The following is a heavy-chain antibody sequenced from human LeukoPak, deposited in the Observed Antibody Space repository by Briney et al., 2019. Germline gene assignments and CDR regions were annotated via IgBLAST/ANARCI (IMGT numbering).Heavy chain of an antibody. CDR2: IYYSGST. J-gene: IGHJ3*02. V-gene: IGHV4-39*07. CDR3: ARASLYSSSWDRTHYDAFDI. D-gene: IGHD6-13*01. CDR1: GGSISSSSYY. Sequence: SETLSLTCTVSGGSISSSSYYWGWIRQPPGKGLEWIGSIYYSGSTYYNPSLKSRVTISVDTSKNQFSLKLSSVTAADTAVYYCARASLYSSSWDRTHYDAFDIWGQGTMVTVSS.